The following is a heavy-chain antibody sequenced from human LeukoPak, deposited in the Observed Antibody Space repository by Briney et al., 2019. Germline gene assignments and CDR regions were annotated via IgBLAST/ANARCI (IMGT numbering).Heavy chain of an antibody. Sequence: GSLRLSCAASGFTFNSYAMSWVRQAPGKGLEWVSVVSGSGGSTYYADSVKGRFIISRDNSKNTLYLQMNSLRADDTAVYYCAKDCGGGCYAPDYWGQGTLVTVSS. CDR1: GFTFNSYA. CDR2: VSGSGGST. D-gene: IGHD2-21*02. J-gene: IGHJ4*02. V-gene: IGHV3-23*01. CDR3: AKDCGGGCYAPDY.